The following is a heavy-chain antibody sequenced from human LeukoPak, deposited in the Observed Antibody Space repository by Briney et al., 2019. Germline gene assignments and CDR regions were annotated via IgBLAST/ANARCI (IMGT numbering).Heavy chain of an antibody. CDR3: AKAQYYYDSDXFDX. CDR1: GFTFSSYG. D-gene: IGHD3-22*01. Sequence: GGSLRLSCAASGFTFSSYGMHWVRQAPGKGLEWVAFIRYDGSNKYYADSVKGRFTISRDNSKNTLYLQMNSLRAEDTAVYYCAKAQYYYDSDXFDXWGXXXMXTVSS. CDR2: IRYDGSNK. J-gene: IGHJ3*02. V-gene: IGHV3-30*02.